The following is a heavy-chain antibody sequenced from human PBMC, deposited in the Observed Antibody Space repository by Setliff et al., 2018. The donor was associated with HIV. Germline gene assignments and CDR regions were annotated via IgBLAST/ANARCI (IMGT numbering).Heavy chain of an antibody. J-gene: IGHJ4*02. CDR3: ARSFNGLTFDS. Sequence: GASVKVSCKASGGTFSSYAISWVRQAPGQGLEWMGGIIPIFGTANYAQKFQGRVTITADKSTSTASMEMSSLTYEDTAVYFCARSFNGLTFDSWGPGTLVTVSS. CDR1: GGTFSSYA. CDR2: IIPIFGTA. V-gene: IGHV1-69*06. D-gene: IGHD2-8*01.